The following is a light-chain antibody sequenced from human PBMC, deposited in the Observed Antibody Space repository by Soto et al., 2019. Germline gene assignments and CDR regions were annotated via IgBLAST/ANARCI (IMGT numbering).Light chain of an antibody. CDR3: QQYDNWPPLT. V-gene: IGKV3-15*01. CDR1: QSVTIN. J-gene: IGKJ4*01. Sequence: EIVMTQSPATLSVSPGERATLSCRASQSVTINFAWYQQKPGQAPRLLIYGASTRATGIPARFSGSGSGTEFTLTISSLQSEDFAVYYCQQYDNWPPLTFGGGTKVEIK. CDR2: GAS.